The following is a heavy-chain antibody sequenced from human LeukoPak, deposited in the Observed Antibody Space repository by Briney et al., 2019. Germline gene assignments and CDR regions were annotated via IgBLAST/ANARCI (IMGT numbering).Heavy chain of an antibody. D-gene: IGHD5-18*01. CDR3: ARSHTAMVTAFDY. J-gene: IGHJ4*02. CDR1: GWTFSSYW. Sequence: GGSLRLSCAASGWTFSSYWMTWFRKAPGKGLEWVSVIYSGGSTYYADSVKGRFTISRDNSKNTLYLQMNSLRAEDTAVYYCARSHTAMVTAFDYWGQGTLVTVSS. V-gene: IGHV3-66*01. CDR2: IYSGGST.